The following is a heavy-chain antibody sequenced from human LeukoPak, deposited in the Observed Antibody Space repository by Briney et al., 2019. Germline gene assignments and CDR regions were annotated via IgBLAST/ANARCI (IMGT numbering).Heavy chain of an antibody. D-gene: IGHD6-13*01. CDR2: ISSGSANI. CDR3: ARERSSSWYGAFDI. Sequence: GGSLRLSCAASEFTFSTYNMAWVRQAPGKGLEWVSSISSGSANIYYADSMKGRFTISRDNAKNSLFLQMNSLRAEDTAVYYCARERSSSWYGAFDIWGQGTMVTVSS. V-gene: IGHV3-21*01. J-gene: IGHJ3*02. CDR1: EFTFSTYN.